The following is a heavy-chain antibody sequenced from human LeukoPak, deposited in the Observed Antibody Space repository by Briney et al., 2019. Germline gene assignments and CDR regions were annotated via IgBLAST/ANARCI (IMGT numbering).Heavy chain of an antibody. CDR1: GYTFTGYY. CDR2: INPNSGGT. V-gene: IGHV1-2*06. D-gene: IGHD3-3*01. Sequence: ASAKVSCKASGYTFTGYYMHWVRQAPGQGLEWMGRINPNSGGTNYAQKFQGRVTMTRDTSISTAHMELSRLRSDDTAVYYCARVARSGYDFWSGYSFFDPWGQGTLVTVSS. J-gene: IGHJ5*02. CDR3: ARVARSGYDFWSGYSFFDP.